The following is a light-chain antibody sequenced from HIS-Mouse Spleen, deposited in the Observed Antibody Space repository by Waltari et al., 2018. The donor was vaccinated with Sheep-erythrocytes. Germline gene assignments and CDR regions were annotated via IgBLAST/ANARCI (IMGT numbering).Light chain of an antibody. J-gene: IGLJ3*02. CDR3: SSYAGSNNWV. Sequence: QSALTQPPSASGSPGPSVPISCPGTSRDVGGYNYVSWYQQHPGKAPKLMIYEVSKRPSGVPDRFSGSKSGNTASLTVSGLQAEDEADYYCSSYAGSNNWVFGGGTKLTVL. CDR1: SRDVGGYNY. CDR2: EVS. V-gene: IGLV2-8*01.